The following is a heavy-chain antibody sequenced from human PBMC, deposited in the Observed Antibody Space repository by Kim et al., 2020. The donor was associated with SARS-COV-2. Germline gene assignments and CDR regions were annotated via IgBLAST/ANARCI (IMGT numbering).Heavy chain of an antibody. D-gene: IGHD3-16*02. J-gene: IGHJ4*02. CDR3: ARYSRWMITFGRVIDTPHYFDY. CDR2: INQDGSEK. CDR1: GFTFSSYW. Sequence: GGSLRLSCAASGFTFSSYWMSWVRQAPGKGLEWVANINQDGSEKYYVDSVKGRFTISRDNAKNSLYLQMNSLRAEDTAVYYCARYSRWMITFGRVIDTPHYFDYWGQGTLVTVSS. V-gene: IGHV3-7*01.